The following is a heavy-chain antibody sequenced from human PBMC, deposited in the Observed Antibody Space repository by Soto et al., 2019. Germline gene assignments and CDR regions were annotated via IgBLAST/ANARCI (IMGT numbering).Heavy chain of an antibody. CDR1: GFIFSNTW. CDR3: TADIPNISANYGMDV. CDR2: IKTKIEGGTT. V-gene: IGHV3-15*07. D-gene: IGHD6-25*01. J-gene: IGHJ6*02. Sequence: EEQLVESGGGLVEPGGSLRLSCAASGFIFSNTWLNWVRQAPGKGLEWVGRIKTKIEGGTTNYAAPVKGRFTVSGDDSKNTVYLHMNSLRTEDTAVYYCTADIPNISANYGMDVWGQGTTVTVSS.